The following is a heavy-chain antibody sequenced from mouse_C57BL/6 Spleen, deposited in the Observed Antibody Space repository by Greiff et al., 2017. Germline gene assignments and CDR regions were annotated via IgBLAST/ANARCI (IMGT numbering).Heavy chain of an antibody. CDR3: ARYGNPPFAY. CDR1: GYTFTSYW. D-gene: IGHD2-1*01. J-gene: IGHJ3*01. CDR2: IDPSDSET. Sequence: QVQLKQPGAELVRPGSSVKLSCKASGYTFTSYWMHWVKQRPIQGLEWIGNIDPSDSETHYNQKFKDKATLTVDKSSSTAYMQLSSLTSEDSAVYYCARYGNPPFAYWGQGTLVTVSA. V-gene: IGHV1-52*01.